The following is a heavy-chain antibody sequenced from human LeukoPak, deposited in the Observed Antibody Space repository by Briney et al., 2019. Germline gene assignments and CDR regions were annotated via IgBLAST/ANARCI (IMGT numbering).Heavy chain of an antibody. CDR2: ISYDGINK. CDR3: AAGTYYDILTGYLLSAFDI. Sequence: PGGSLRLSCAASGFTFISYSMHWVRQAPGKGLEWVAVISYDGINKYYADSVKGRFTISRDNAKNSLYLQMNSLRAEDTAVYYCAAGTYYDILTGYLLSAFDIWGQGTMVTVSS. D-gene: IGHD3-9*01. V-gene: IGHV3-30*04. CDR1: GFTFISYS. J-gene: IGHJ3*02.